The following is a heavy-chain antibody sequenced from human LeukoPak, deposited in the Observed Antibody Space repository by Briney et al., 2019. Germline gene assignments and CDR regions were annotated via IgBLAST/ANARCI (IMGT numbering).Heavy chain of an antibody. CDR2: INPNSGGT. Sequence: GASVKVSCKASGYTFTGYYMHWVRQAPGQGLEWMGWINPNSGGTNYAQKFQGRVTMTRDTSISTAYMELSRLRSDDTAVYYCATPLQLERTDAFDIWGQGTMVTVSS. J-gene: IGHJ3*02. CDR1: GYTFTGYY. D-gene: IGHD1-1*01. CDR3: ATPLQLERTDAFDI. V-gene: IGHV1-2*02.